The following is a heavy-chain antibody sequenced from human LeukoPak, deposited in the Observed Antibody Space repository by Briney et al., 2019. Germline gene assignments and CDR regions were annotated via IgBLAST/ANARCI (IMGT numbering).Heavy chain of an antibody. CDR1: GYSFTSYW. V-gene: IGHV5-51*01. D-gene: IGHD2-2*01. Sequence: GESLKISCKGSGYSFTSYWIGWVRQMPGKGLEWMGIIYPGDSDTRYSPSFQGQVTISADKSISTAYLQWSSLKASDTAMYYCARHSGYYSSTSCYESYYYYYMDVWGKGTTVTVSS. J-gene: IGHJ6*03. CDR2: IYPGDSDT. CDR3: ARHSGYYSSTSCYESYYYYYMDV.